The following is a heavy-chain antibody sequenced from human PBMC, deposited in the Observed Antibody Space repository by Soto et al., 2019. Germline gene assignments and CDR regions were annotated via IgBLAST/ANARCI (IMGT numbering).Heavy chain of an antibody. Sequence: EVQLVESGGGLVKPGGSLRLSCAASGFTFSSYSMNWVRQAPGKGLEWVSSISSSSSYIYYADSVKGRFTISRDNAKNSLYLQMNSLRAEDTAVYYCARGYCSSPSCYAGGIFNWFDPCGQGTLVTVSS. J-gene: IGHJ5*01. CDR2: ISSSSSYI. CDR1: GFTFSSYS. V-gene: IGHV3-21*01. D-gene: IGHD2-2*01. CDR3: ARGYCSSPSCYAGGIFNWFDP.